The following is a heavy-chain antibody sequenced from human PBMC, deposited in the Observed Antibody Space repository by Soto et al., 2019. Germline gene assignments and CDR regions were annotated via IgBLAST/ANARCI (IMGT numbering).Heavy chain of an antibody. Sequence: PSETLSLTCAVSGGSVSGGAYYWTWIRQPPGKGLEWIGYIYYNGSTTYNPSLKSRVTISIDTSKNQFSLKLTSATAADTAVYYCARDIRGYSRAFDYWGQGXLVTVSS. CDR1: GGSVSGGAYY. CDR2: IYYNGST. V-gene: IGHV4-61*08. D-gene: IGHD5-18*01. CDR3: ARDIRGYSRAFDY. J-gene: IGHJ4*02.